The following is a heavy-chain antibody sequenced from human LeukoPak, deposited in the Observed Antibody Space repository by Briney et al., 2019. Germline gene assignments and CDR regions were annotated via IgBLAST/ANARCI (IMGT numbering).Heavy chain of an antibody. J-gene: IGHJ4*02. Sequence: GASVKVSFKASGYTFTYYYMHWVRQAPGQGLEWMGWINPNSSGTNYVQKFQGRVTMTRDTSISTAYMELSRLRSDDTAIYYCARDACSGGSCHSAFDYWGQGTLVTVSS. CDR3: ARDACSGGSCHSAFDY. CDR2: INPNSSGT. D-gene: IGHD2-15*01. V-gene: IGHV1-2*02. CDR1: GYTFTYYY.